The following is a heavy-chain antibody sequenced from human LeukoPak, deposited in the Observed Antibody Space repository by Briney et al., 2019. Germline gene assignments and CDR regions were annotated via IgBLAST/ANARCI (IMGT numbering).Heavy chain of an antibody. CDR1: GGSISSSSYY. J-gene: IGHJ4*02. V-gene: IGHV4-39*01. CDR2: IYYSGST. Sequence: SETLSLTCTVSGGSISSSSYYWDWIRQPPGKVLEWIGSIYYSGSTYYNPSLKSRVTISVDTSKNQFSLRLRSVTAADTAVYYCARTAVSVGFDYWGQGTLVTVSS. CDR3: ARTAVSVGFDY. D-gene: IGHD1-26*01.